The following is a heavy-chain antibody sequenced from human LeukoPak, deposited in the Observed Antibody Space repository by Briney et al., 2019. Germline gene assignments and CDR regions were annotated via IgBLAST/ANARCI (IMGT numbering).Heavy chain of an antibody. V-gene: IGHV1-3*01. CDR3: ARDYYDSSGTLYYGMDV. D-gene: IGHD3-22*01. CDR2: INAGNGNT. CDR1: GYTFTSYA. Sequence: ASVTVSCTASGYTFTSYAMHWVRQAPGQRLEWMGWINAGNGNTKYSQKFQGRVTITRDTSASTAYMELSSLRSEDTAVYYCARDYYDSSGTLYYGMDVWGQGTTVTVSS. J-gene: IGHJ6*02.